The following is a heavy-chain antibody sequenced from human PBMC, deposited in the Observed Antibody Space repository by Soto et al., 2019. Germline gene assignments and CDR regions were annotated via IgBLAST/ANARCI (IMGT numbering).Heavy chain of an antibody. Sequence: EASVKVCCKASGHTLSSDDCRWVRQAAGQGLEWMGWMNPNSGDTDYAQKFQGRVIMTMNTSTSTAYMELSSLRSEDTAMYYCARVLAGVKAPYNWTGPEIWGKGTTVTVSP. D-gene: IGHD1-1*01. J-gene: IGHJ6*04. CDR3: ARVLAGVKAPYNWTGPEI. CDR1: GHTLSSDD. V-gene: IGHV1-8*01. CDR2: MNPNSGDT.